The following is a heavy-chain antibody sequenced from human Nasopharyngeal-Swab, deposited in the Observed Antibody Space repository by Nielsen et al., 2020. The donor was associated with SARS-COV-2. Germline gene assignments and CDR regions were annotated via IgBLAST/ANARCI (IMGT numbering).Heavy chain of an antibody. Sequence: ASVKVSCKASGYTFTSYGISWVRQAPGQGLEWMGWISPYNGNTNYAQKLQGRVTMTTDTSTSTAYMELRSLRSDDTAVYYCARDYRAWSSGFPFDYWGQGTLVTVSS. V-gene: IGHV1-18*01. J-gene: IGHJ4*02. D-gene: IGHD6-19*01. CDR2: ISPYNGNT. CDR3: ARDYRAWSSGFPFDY. CDR1: GYTFTSYG.